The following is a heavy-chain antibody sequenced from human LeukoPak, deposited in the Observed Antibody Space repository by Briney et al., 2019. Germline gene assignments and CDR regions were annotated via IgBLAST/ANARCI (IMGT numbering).Heavy chain of an antibody. CDR2: INHSGST. D-gene: IGHD3-10*01. CDR3: AREPNRITMVRGGELDY. Sequence: KSSETLSLTCAVYGGSFSGYYWSWIRQPPGKGLEWIGEINHSGSTNYNPSLKSRVTISVDTSKNQFSLKLSSVTAADTAVYYCAREPNRITMVRGGELDYWGQGTLVTVSS. V-gene: IGHV4-34*01. CDR1: GGSFSGYY. J-gene: IGHJ4*02.